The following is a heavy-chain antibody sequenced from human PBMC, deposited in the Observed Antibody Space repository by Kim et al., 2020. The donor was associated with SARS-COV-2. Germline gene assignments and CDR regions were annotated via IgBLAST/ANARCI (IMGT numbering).Heavy chain of an antibody. Sequence: GGSLRLSCAASGFTFSSYGMHWVRQAPGKGLEWVAVISYDGSNKYYADSVKGRFTISRDTSKNTLYLQMNSLRAEDTAVYYCARPTYYYDSSGYYSFDYWGQATLVTVSS. V-gene: IGHV3-33*05. CDR2: ISYDGSNK. CDR1: GFTFSSYG. J-gene: IGHJ4*02. CDR3: ARPTYYYDSSGYYSFDY. D-gene: IGHD3-22*01.